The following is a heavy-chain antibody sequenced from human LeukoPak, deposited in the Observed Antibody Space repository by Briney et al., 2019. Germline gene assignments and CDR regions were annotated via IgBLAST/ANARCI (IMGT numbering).Heavy chain of an antibody. D-gene: IGHD6-6*01. CDR2: IWYDGSNK. V-gene: IGHV3-33*06. Sequence: GRSLRLSCAVSGFTFSNYGMHWVRQAPGKGLEWVAVIWYDGSNKYYADSVKGRFTISRDNSKNTLYLQMNSLRAEDTAEYYCAKRGSAWDLDFWGQGILVTVFS. CDR1: GFTFSNYG. CDR3: AKRGSAWDLDF. J-gene: IGHJ4*02.